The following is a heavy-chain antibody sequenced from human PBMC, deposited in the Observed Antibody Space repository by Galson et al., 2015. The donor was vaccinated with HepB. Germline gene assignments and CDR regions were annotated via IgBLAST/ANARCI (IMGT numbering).Heavy chain of an antibody. CDR1: GFTFSDYA. D-gene: IGHD6-13*01. Sequence: SLRLSCATSGFTFSDYAFSWVRQAPGRGLEWVGFIRNKGYGGTTEYAASVKGRFSVSRDDSKSIAFLQMNSLKTEDTAVYYCTRDLGQQLVPRSVDYWGQGTLVTVSS. V-gene: IGHV3-49*04. J-gene: IGHJ4*02. CDR3: TRDLGQQLVPRSVDY. CDR2: IRNKGYGGTT.